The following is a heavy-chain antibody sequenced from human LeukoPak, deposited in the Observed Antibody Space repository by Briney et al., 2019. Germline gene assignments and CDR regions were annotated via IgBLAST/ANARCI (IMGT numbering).Heavy chain of an antibody. J-gene: IGHJ6*03. D-gene: IGHD3/OR15-3a*01. CDR2: IYYSGST. CDR1: GGSISSYY. CDR3: ARRDLRYYYMDV. V-gene: IGHV4-39*01. Sequence: SETLSLTCTVSGGSISSYYWGWIRQPPGKGLEWIGSIYYSGSTYYNPSLKSRVTISVDTSKNQFSLKLSSVTAADTAVYYCARRDLRYYYMDVWGKGTTVTISS.